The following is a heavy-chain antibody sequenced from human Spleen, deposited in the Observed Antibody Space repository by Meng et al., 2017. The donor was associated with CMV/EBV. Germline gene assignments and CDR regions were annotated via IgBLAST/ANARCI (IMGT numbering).Heavy chain of an antibody. CDR1: GVIFGDYW. J-gene: IGHJ4*02. V-gene: IGHV3-74*03. CDR2: IKSDGNSI. CDR3: GGGTGTTSSYFDY. Sequence: GESLKISCAASGVIFGDYWMHWVRQAPGKGLMWVSRIKSDGNSITYAESVKGRFSISRDNSKNTLYLQMNSLRVEDTAVYYCGGGTGTTSSYFDYWGQGTLVTVSS. D-gene: IGHD1-7*01.